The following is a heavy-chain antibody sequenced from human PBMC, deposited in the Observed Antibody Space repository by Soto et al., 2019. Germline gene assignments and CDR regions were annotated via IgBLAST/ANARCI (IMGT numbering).Heavy chain of an antibody. CDR2: INPGGSIV. J-gene: IGHJ4*02. CDR3: ARGDGRQLPPFDY. D-gene: IGHD2-2*01. V-gene: IGHV3-48*02. Sequence: PGGSLRLSCAASGFTFTTYSMNWVRQAPGKGLEWVSYINPGGSIVSYADSVNGRFTISRDNAKNSLSLQMHSLRDEDTSVYYCARGDGRQLPPFDYWGRGTLVTVSS. CDR1: GFTFTTYS.